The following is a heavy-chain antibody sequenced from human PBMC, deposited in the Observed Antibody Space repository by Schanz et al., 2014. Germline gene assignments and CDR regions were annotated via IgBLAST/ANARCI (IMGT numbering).Heavy chain of an antibody. Sequence: QVQLVQSGAEVKKPGSSVKVSCKASGGTFSTYTISWVRQAPGQGLEWMGRIIPILGIANYAQKFQGRVTITADKSTFTAYMELSGLRSDDTALYYCTRGGYSYALSAFDIWGQGTMVTVSS. CDR2: IIPILGIA. CDR3: TRGGYSYALSAFDI. D-gene: IGHD5-18*01. J-gene: IGHJ3*02. V-gene: IGHV1-69*02. CDR1: GGTFSTYT.